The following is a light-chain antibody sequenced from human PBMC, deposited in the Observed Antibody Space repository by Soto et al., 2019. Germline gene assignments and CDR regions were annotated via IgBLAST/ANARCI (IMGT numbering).Light chain of an antibody. J-gene: IGKJ1*01. Sequence: DIQMTQSPSTLSASVGDRVTITFRASQSISSWLAWYQQKPGKAPKLLIYDASSLESGVPSRFSGSGSGTEFTLTISSLQPDDFATYYCQQYNSYWWTFGKGTKV. CDR2: DAS. CDR3: QQYNSYWWT. CDR1: QSISSW. V-gene: IGKV1-5*01.